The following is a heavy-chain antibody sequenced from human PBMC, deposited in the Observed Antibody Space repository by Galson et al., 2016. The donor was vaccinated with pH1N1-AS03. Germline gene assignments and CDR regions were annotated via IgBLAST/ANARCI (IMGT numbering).Heavy chain of an antibody. CDR2: IYSGGSA. V-gene: IGHV3-53*04. CDR1: RLTVSSNY. D-gene: IGHD4-17*01. J-gene: IGHJ2*01. CDR3: ARGAVSRYWYFDL. Sequence: SLRLSCAASRLTVSSNYVSWVRQAPGKGLEWVSVIYSGGSAYYADSVKGRFTVSRHNSKNTLYLQMNSLRAEDTAVYYCARGAVSRYWYFDLWGRGTLVTVSS.